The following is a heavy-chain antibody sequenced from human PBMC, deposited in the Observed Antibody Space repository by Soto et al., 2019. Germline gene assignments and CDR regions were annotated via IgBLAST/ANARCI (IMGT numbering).Heavy chain of an antibody. Sequence: EVQLLESGGGLVQPGGSLRLSCAASGFTFTNYAMNWVRQAPGKGLEWVSVISGSGGTAYYADSAKGRFTISIDNSNNMLYLQMNSLRAEDTAKYYCVKEGSGWYSRGPLDFWGRGTMVTVSS. D-gene: IGHD6-19*01. CDR2: ISGSGGTA. J-gene: IGHJ3*01. V-gene: IGHV3-23*01. CDR1: GFTFTNYA. CDR3: VKEGSGWYSRGPLDF.